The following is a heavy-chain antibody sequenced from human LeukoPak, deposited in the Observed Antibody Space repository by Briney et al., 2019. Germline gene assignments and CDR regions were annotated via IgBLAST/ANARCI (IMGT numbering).Heavy chain of an antibody. Sequence: PGGSLRLSCAASGFTFSSYAMHWVRQAPGKGLEWVAVISYDGSNKYYADSVKGRFTISRDNSKNTLYLQMNSLRAEDTAVYYCARADYGGSFDCWGQGTLVTVSS. CDR2: ISYDGSNK. CDR1: GFTFSSYA. V-gene: IGHV3-30-3*01. J-gene: IGHJ4*02. CDR3: ARADYGGSFDC. D-gene: IGHD4-23*01.